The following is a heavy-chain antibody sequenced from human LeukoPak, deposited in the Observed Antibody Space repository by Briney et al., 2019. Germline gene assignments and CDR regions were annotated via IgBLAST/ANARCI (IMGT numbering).Heavy chain of an antibody. V-gene: IGHV3-74*03. CDR1: GFTFSTYW. CDR2: IKGDGTIT. CDR3: AKDISGTYYDFWSGYYTGYGMDV. J-gene: IGHJ6*02. Sequence: GGSLRLSCAASGFTFSTYWMHWVRQAPGKGLVWVSRIKGDGTITTYADSVKGRFTISRDNSKNSLYLQMNSLRTEDTALYYCAKDISGTYYDFWSGYYTGYGMDVWGQGTTVTVSS. D-gene: IGHD3-3*01.